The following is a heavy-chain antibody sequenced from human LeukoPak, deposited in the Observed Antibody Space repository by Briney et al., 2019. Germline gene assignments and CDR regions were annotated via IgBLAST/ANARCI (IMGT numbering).Heavy chain of an antibody. J-gene: IGHJ6*02. D-gene: IGHD2-2*01. Sequence: PGGSLRLSCAASGFTFSSYSMNWVRQAPVKGLEWVSSISSSSSYIYYADSVKGRFTISRDNAKNSLYLQMNSLRAEDTAVYYCARGGCLGGTSCAYHGMDVWGQGTTVTVSS. V-gene: IGHV3-21*01. CDR2: ISSSSSYI. CDR1: GFTFSSYS. CDR3: ARGGCLGGTSCAYHGMDV.